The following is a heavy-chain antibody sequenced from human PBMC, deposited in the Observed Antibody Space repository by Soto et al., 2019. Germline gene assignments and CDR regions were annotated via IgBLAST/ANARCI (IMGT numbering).Heavy chain of an antibody. D-gene: IGHD4-17*01. V-gene: IGHV4-31*03. J-gene: IGHJ3*02. CDR1: GGSISSGGYY. CDR2: IYYSGST. Sequence: QVQLQESGPGLVKPSQTLSLTCTVSGGSISSGGYYWSWIRQHPGKGLEWIGYIYYSGSTYYNPSLKSRVTISVDTAKNQFSLKLSSVTAADTAVYYCARGRYGDYHDAFDIWGQGTMVTVSS. CDR3: ARGRYGDYHDAFDI.